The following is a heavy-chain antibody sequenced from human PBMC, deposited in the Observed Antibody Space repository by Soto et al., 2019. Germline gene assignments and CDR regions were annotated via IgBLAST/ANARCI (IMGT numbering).Heavy chain of an antibody. CDR1: GYTFTSYY. Sequence: ASVKVSCKASGYTFTSYYMHWVRQAPGQGLEWMGIINPSGGSTSYAQKFQGRVTMTRDTSTSTVYMELSSLRSEDTAVYYCARDRSGIQLWPSYYYYYGMDVWGQGTTVTSP. V-gene: IGHV1-46*01. CDR2: INPSGGST. D-gene: IGHD5-18*01. J-gene: IGHJ6*02. CDR3: ARDRSGIQLWPSYYYYYGMDV.